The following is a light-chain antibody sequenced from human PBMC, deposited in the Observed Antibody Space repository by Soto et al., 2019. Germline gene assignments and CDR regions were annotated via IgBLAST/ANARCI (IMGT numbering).Light chain of an antibody. V-gene: IGKV3-20*01. J-gene: IGKJ1*01. Sequence: EIVLTQSAGTLSLSPGERATLSCRASQTVSGSYLAWFQQKPGQAPRLLIYDASTRAAGVPDRFSGSGSGTDVSLTINRLEPEDFALYYCQHYGSLPWTFGQGTKVEIK. CDR3: QHYGSLPWT. CDR1: QTVSGSY. CDR2: DAS.